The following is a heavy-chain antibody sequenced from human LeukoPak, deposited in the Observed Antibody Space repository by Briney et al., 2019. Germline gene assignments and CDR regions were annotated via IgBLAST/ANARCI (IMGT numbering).Heavy chain of an antibody. Sequence: PSETLSLTCAVYGGSFSGYYWSWIRQPPGKGLEWIGEINHSGSTNYNPSLKSRVTISVDTSKNQFSLKLSSVTAADTAVYYCARDLRVAVAGGDYWGQGTLVTVSS. CDR3: ARDLRVAVAGGDY. CDR1: GGSFSGYY. V-gene: IGHV4-34*01. D-gene: IGHD6-19*01. J-gene: IGHJ4*02. CDR2: INHSGST.